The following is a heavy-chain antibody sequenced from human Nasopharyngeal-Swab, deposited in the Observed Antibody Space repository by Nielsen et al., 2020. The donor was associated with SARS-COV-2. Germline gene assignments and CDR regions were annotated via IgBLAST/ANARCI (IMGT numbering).Heavy chain of an antibody. D-gene: IGHD3-16*01. V-gene: IGHV4-34*01. Sequence: PGKGLEWIGEINHSGSTNYNPSLKSRVTISVDTSENQFSLKLSSVTAADTAVYYCARGGGRTKHGMDVWGQGTTVTVSS. CDR2: INHSGST. CDR3: ARGGGRTKHGMDV. J-gene: IGHJ6*02.